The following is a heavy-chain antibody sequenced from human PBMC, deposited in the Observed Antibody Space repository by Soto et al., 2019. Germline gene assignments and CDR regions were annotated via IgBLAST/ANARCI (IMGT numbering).Heavy chain of an antibody. V-gene: IGHV3-7*03. Sequence: GGSLRLSCAASGFTFSSYWMSWARQAPGKGLEWVANIKQDGSEKYYVDSVKGRFTISRDNAKNSLYLQMNSLRAEDTAVYYCARRPLGYYDSSGYSYAFDIWGQGTMVTVSS. D-gene: IGHD3-22*01. J-gene: IGHJ3*02. CDR2: IKQDGSEK. CDR3: ARRPLGYYDSSGYSYAFDI. CDR1: GFTFSSYW.